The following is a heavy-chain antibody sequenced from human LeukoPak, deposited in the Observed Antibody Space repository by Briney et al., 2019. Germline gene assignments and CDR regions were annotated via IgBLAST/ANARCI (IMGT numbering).Heavy chain of an antibody. V-gene: IGHV5-51*01. CDR1: GYSFTSHW. D-gene: IGHD3-22*01. CDR2: IYPGDSDT. CDR3: ARHQGGNYDSSGYPDAFDI. Sequence: GESLKISCKGSGYSFTSHWIGWVRQMPGKGLESMGIIYPGDSDTRYSPSFQGQVTISADKSISTAYLQWSSLKASDTAMYYCARHQGGNYDSSGYPDAFDIWGQGTMVTVSS. J-gene: IGHJ3*02.